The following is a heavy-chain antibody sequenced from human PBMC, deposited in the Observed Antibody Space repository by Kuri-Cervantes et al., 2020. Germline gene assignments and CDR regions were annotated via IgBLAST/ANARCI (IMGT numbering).Heavy chain of an antibody. CDR2: INHSGST. Sequence: SETLSLTCAVYGGSFSGYYWSWIRQPPGKGLEWIGEINHSGSTNYNPSLKSRVTISVDTSKSQFSLKLNSVTAADTAVYFCAREIVVARGGFDIWGQGTMVTVSS. J-gene: IGHJ3*02. V-gene: IGHV4-34*01. D-gene: IGHD3-22*01. CDR3: AREIVVARGGFDI. CDR1: GGSFSGYY.